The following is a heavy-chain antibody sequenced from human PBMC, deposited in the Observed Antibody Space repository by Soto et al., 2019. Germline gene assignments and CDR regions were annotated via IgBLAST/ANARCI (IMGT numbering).Heavy chain of an antibody. CDR3: ARDRYSSSWYVGAFDY. D-gene: IGHD6-13*01. Sequence: GASVKVSCKASGYTFTSYAMHWVRQAPGQRLEWMGWINAGNGNTKYSQKFQDRVTITRDTSASTVYMELSSLRSEDTAVYYCARDRYSSSWYVGAFDYWGQGTLVTVSS. CDR1: GYTFTSYA. J-gene: IGHJ4*02. V-gene: IGHV1-3*01. CDR2: INAGNGNT.